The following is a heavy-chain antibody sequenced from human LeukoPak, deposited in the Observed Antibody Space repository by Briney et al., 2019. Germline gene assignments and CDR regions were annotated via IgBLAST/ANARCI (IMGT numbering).Heavy chain of an antibody. J-gene: IGHJ5*02. CDR3: VKSPRSSWTNWFDP. D-gene: IGHD6-13*01. Sequence: GGSLRLSCAASGFTFSSYAMSWVRQAPGKGLEWVSTINGGGVNTHYADSVGGRFTISRDNSKNTLYLQMSSLRAEDTAVYYCVKSPRSSWTNWFDPWGQGTLVTVSS. CDR1: GFTFSSYA. CDR2: INGGGVNT. V-gene: IGHV3-23*01.